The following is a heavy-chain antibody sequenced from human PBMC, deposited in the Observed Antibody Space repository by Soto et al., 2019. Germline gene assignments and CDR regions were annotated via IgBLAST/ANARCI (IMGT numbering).Heavy chain of an antibody. CDR1: GFTLSSYG. J-gene: IGHJ4*02. CDR3: AKPTWEPRIDYFDY. D-gene: IGHD1-26*01. V-gene: IGHV3-30*18. CDR2: ISYDGSNK. Sequence: QVQLVESGGGVVQPGRSLRLSCAASGFTLSSYGMHWVRQAPGKGLEWVAVISYDGSNKYYADSVKGRFTISRDNSKNTLYLQMNSLRAEDTAVYYCAKPTWEPRIDYFDYWGQGTLVTVSS.